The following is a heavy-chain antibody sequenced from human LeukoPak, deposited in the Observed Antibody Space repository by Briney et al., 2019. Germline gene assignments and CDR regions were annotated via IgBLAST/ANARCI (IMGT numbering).Heavy chain of an antibody. CDR1: GFTFTSYA. V-gene: IGHV3-23*01. CDR3: AKDPLVSSQEYFDY. Sequence: GGSLRLSCAASGFTFTSYAMSWVRQAPGKRLEWVSAISGSGGSTYYAESVKGRFTISRDNPKNTLYLQMNSLRAEDTAVYYCAKDPLVSSQEYFDYWGQGTLVTGSS. J-gene: IGHJ4*02. CDR2: ISGSGGST. D-gene: IGHD2-2*01.